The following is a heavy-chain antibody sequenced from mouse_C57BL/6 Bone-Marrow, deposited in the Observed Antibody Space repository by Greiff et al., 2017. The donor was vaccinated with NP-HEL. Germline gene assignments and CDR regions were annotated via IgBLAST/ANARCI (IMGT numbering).Heavy chain of an antibody. CDR3: ARSWFDYYGSSHWYFDV. Sequence: QVQLKESGPGLVAPSQSLSITCTVSGFSLTSYAISWVRQPPGKGLEWLGVIWTGGGTNYNSALKSRLSISKDNSKSQVFLKMNSLQTDDTARYYCARSWFDYYGSSHWYFDVWGTGTTVTVSS. CDR2: IWTGGGT. J-gene: IGHJ1*03. D-gene: IGHD1-1*01. CDR1: GFSLTSYA. V-gene: IGHV2-9-1*01.